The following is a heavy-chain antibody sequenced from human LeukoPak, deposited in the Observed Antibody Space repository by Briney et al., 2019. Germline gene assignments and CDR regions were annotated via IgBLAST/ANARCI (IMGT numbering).Heavy chain of an antibody. CDR1: GFTFSGYE. J-gene: IGHJ4*02. CDR2: SSSDGSTI. Sequence: GGSLRLSCAASGFTFSGYEMNWVRQAPGKGLEWVSYSSSDGSTIYYADSVKGRFTVSRDNAKNSLYLQMNSLRAEDTAVYYCARDPGHCSSTSCYKFFDYWGQGTLVTVSS. D-gene: IGHD2-2*02. V-gene: IGHV3-48*03. CDR3: ARDPGHCSSTSCYKFFDY.